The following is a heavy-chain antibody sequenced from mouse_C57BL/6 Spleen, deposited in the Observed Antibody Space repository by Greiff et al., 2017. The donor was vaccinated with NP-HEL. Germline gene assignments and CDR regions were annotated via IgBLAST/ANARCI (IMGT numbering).Heavy chain of an antibody. V-gene: IGHV1-53*01. CDR2: INPSNGGT. D-gene: IGHD2-4*01. Sequence: QVQLQQPGTELVKPGASVKLSCKASGYTFTSYWMHWVKQRPGQGLEWIGNINPSNGGTNYNEKFKSKATLTVDKSSSTAYMQLSSLTSEDSAVYYCARYPYYEYDVYYAMDYWGQGTSVTVSS. CDR3: ARYPYYEYDVYYAMDY. J-gene: IGHJ4*01. CDR1: GYTFTSYW.